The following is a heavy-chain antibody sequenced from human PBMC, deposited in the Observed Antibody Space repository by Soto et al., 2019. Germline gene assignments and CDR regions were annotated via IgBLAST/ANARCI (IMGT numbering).Heavy chain of an antibody. CDR2: ISAYNGNT. D-gene: IGHD3-16*02. J-gene: IGHJ3*02. Sequence: ASVKVSCKASGYTFTSYGISWVRQAPGQGLEWMGWISAYNGNTNYAQKLQGRVTMTTDTSTSTAYMELRSLRSDDTAVYYCARERAISVWGSYRPNDDFDIWGQGTMVTVSS. V-gene: IGHV1-18*01. CDR1: GYTFTSYG. CDR3: ARERAISVWGSYRPNDDFDI.